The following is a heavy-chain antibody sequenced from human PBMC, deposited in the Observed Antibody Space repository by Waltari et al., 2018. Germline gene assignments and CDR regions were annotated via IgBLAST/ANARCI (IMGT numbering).Heavy chain of an antibody. Sequence: QVQLQESGPGLVKPSETLSLTCTVSGGSISSNYWSWIRQPPGKGLEWIGYIYYSGSTTYTPSLKSRVTISVDTSKNQFSLKLSSVTAADTAVYYCARSYLRDPYYYYGMDVWGQGTTVTVSS. CDR1: GGSISSNY. CDR3: ARSYLRDPYYYYGMDV. CDR2: IYYSGST. J-gene: IGHJ6*02. V-gene: IGHV4-59*01.